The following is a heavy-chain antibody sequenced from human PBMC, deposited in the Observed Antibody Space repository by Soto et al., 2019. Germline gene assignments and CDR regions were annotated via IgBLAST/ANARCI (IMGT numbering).Heavy chain of an antibody. J-gene: IGHJ4*02. CDR2: ISSNGGST. CDR3: AREDAPVIY. V-gene: IGHV3-64*01. CDR1: GFTFSSYA. Sequence: PGGSLRLSCAASGFTFSSYAMHWVRQAPGKGLEYVSAISSNGGSTYYANSVKGRFTISRDNSKNTLYLQMGSLRAEDMAVYYCAREDAPVIYWGQGTLVTVSS.